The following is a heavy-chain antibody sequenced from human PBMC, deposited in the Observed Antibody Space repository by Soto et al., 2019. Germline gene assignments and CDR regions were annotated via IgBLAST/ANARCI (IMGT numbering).Heavy chain of an antibody. V-gene: IGHV1-69*01. CDR3: ARGKGSSLLLVYYGMDV. J-gene: IGHJ6*02. CDR2: IIPIIGTA. Sequence: QVQLVQSGAEVKKPGSSVKVSCKASGGTFSSYAISWVRQAPGQGLEWMGGIIPIIGTANYAQKFQGRVTITADESTSTAYKERSRLRSEDTAVYYCARGKGSSLLLVYYGMDVWGQGTTVTVSS. D-gene: IGHD6-13*01. CDR1: GGTFSSYA.